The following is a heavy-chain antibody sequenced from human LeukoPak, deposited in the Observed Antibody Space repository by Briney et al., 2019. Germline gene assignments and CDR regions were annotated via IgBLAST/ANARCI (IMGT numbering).Heavy chain of an antibody. Sequence: ASVKVSCKASGYTFNIYGISWVRQAPGQGLEWMGWISAYNGNTKYAQKFQGRVTMTTDTSTSTAYMELRSLRSDDTAVYYCARECSTTCYTPFDYWGQGTLVTVSS. D-gene: IGHD2-2*02. CDR3: ARECSTTCYTPFDY. CDR2: ISAYNGNT. CDR1: GYTFNIYG. V-gene: IGHV1-18*01. J-gene: IGHJ4*02.